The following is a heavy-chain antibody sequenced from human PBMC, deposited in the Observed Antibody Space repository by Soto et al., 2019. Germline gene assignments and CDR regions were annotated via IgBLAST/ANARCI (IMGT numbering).Heavy chain of an antibody. Sequence: QVQLVESGGGVVQPGKSLRLSCAASGFRFSTYGIHWVRQAPGKGLEWVALISYDGGSKYYGDSVKGRFIISRDNSHNTVSLQMNSLRADDTAVYFCAKEQLAMTVVVADYFDSWGQGTLVTVSS. CDR1: GFRFSTYG. D-gene: IGHD3-22*01. CDR3: AKEQLAMTVVVADYFDS. J-gene: IGHJ4*02. V-gene: IGHV3-30*18. CDR2: ISYDGGSK.